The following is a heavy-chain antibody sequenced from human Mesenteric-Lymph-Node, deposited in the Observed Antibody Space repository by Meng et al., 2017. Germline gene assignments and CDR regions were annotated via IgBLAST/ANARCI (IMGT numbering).Heavy chain of an antibody. J-gene: IGHJ4*02. CDR2: INHSGGT. Sequence: QVQLQQWGAGLLKPSETLSLTCAVDGGSFSGYYWSWIRQPPGKGLEWIGEINHSGGTNYNPSLKSRVTISVDTSKNQFSLKLSSVTAADTAVYYCARTIGGADIVVVPAAYYFDYWGQGTLVTVSS. CDR3: ARTIGGADIVVVPAAYYFDY. V-gene: IGHV4-34*01. CDR1: GGSFSGYY. D-gene: IGHD2-2*01.